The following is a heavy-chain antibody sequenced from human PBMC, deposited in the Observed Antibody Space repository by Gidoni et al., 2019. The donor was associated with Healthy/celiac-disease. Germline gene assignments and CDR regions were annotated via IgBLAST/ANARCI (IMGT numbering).Heavy chain of an antibody. V-gene: IGHV3-23*01. D-gene: IGHD2-21*02. Sequence: EVQLLESGGGLVQPGGSLRLSCAASGFTFSSYAMRWVRQAPGKGLEWVSAISGSGGSTYYADSVKGRFTISRDNSKNTLYLQMNSLRAENTAVYYCAKDAAVVTSVFDYWGQGTLVTVSS. J-gene: IGHJ4*02. CDR3: AKDAAVVTSVFDY. CDR1: GFTFSSYA. CDR2: ISGSGGST.